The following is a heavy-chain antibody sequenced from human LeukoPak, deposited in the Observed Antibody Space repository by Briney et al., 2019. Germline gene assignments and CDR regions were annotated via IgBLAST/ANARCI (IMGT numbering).Heavy chain of an antibody. V-gene: IGHV3-30*02. D-gene: IGHD1-20*01. J-gene: IGHJ4*02. CDR1: GFTFSSYG. Sequence: PGGSLRLSCAASGFTFSSYGMHWVRQAPGKGLEWVAFIRYDGSNKYYADSVKGRFTISRDNSKNTLYLQMNSLRAEDTAVYYCAKDKGPNNWNDVGYFDYWGQGTLVTVSS. CDR3: AKDKGPNNWNDVGYFDY. CDR2: IRYDGSNK.